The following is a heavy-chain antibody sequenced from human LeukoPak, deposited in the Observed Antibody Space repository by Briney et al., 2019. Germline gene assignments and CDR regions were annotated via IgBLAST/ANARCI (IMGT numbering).Heavy chain of an antibody. D-gene: IGHD6-13*01. Sequence: GGSLRLSCAASGITFDDYAMHWVRQAPGKGLEWVSGISWNSGSIGYADSVKGRFTISRDNAKNSLYLQMNSLRAEDTALYYCAKGRSSSWYPYYFDYWGQGTLVTVSS. CDR3: AKGRSSSWYPYYFDY. J-gene: IGHJ4*02. CDR2: ISWNSGSI. CDR1: GITFDDYA. V-gene: IGHV3-9*01.